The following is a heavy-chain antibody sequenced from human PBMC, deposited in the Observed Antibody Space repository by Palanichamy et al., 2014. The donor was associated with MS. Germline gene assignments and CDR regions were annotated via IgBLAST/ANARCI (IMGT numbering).Heavy chain of an antibody. Sequence: QVQLVQSGAEVKKPGSSVKVSCKASGGTFSSYAISWVRQAPGQGLEWMGGIIPIFGTANYAQKFQGRVTITADKSTSTAYMELSSLRSEDTAVYYCARGGQPSSSFWGDSPWFDPWGQGTLVTVSS. J-gene: IGHJ5*02. CDR3: ARGGQPSSSFWGDSPWFDP. V-gene: IGHV1-69*06. D-gene: IGHD6-6*01. CDR1: GGTFSSYA. CDR2: IIPIFGTA.